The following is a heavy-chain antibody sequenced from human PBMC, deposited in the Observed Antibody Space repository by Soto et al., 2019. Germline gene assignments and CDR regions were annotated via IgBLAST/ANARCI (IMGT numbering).Heavy chain of an antibody. D-gene: IGHD2-2*01. J-gene: IGHJ6*02. CDR2: IYYSGST. V-gene: IGHV4-31*03. CDR1: GGSISSGGYY. Sequence: PSETLSLTCTVSGGSISSGGYYWSWIRQHPGKGLEWIGYIYYSGSTYYNPSLKSRVTISVDTSKNQFSLKLSSVTAADTAVYYCARHFGPAASGYYGMDVWGQGTTVTVSS. CDR3: ARHFGPAASGYYGMDV.